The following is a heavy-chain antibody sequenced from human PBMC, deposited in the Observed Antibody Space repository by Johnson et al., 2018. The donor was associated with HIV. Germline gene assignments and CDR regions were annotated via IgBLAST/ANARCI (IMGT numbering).Heavy chain of an antibody. CDR3: AKLGAVASYAFDI. D-gene: IGHD6-19*01. V-gene: IGHV3-30-3*02. J-gene: IGHJ3*02. CDR2: ISYDGSNK. Sequence: VQLVESGGGVVQPGRSLRLSCAASGFTFSSYAMHWVRQAPGKGLEWVAVISYDGSNKYYADSVKGRFTISRDNSKNTLYLQMNSLRAEDTAVYYCAKLGAVASYAFDISGQGTMVTVSS. CDR1: GFTFSSYA.